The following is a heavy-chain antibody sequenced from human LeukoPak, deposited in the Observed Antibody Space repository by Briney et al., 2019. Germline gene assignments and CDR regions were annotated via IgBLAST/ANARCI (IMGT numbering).Heavy chain of an antibody. V-gene: IGHV4-31*03. CDR1: GGSISSGGYF. CDR3: ARDPSVMITFGGAPI. CDR2: IYYSGST. Sequence: SQTLSLTCTVSGGSISSGGYFWSWIRQHQGKGLEWIGYIYYSGSTYYNPSLKSRVSISVDTSKNQFSLKLSSVTAADTAVYYCARDPSVMITFGGAPIWGQGTLVTVSS. J-gene: IGHJ4*02. D-gene: IGHD3-16*01.